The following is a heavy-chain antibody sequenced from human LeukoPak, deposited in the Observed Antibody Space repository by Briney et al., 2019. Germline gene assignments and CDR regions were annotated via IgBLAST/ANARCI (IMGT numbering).Heavy chain of an antibody. CDR3: ARDRDSSGYYYKGYYGMDV. CDR1: GFTFSSYE. J-gene: IGHJ6*02. D-gene: IGHD3-22*01. Sequence: GGSLRLSCAASGFTFSSYEMNWVRQAPGKGLEWVSYISSSGSTIYYADSVKGRFTISRDNAKNSLYLQMNSLRAEDTAVYYCARDRDSSGYYYKGYYGMDVWGQGTTVTVSS. CDR2: ISSSGSTI. V-gene: IGHV3-48*03.